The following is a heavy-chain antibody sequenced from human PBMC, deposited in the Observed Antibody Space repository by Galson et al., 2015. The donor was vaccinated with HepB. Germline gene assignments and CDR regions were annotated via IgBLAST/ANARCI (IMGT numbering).Heavy chain of an antibody. V-gene: IGHV2-70*11. D-gene: IGHD4-23*01. J-gene: IGHJ4*02. CDR1: GFSLSTSGMC. CDR2: IDWDDDK. CDR3: ARISLFDHHDYGGNSAFDY. Sequence: PALVKPTQTLTLTCTFSGFSLSTSGMCVSWIRQPPGKALEWLARIDWDDDKYYSTSLKTRLTISKDTSKNQVVLTMTNMDPVDTATYYCARISLFDHHDYGGNSAFDYWGQGTLVTVSS.